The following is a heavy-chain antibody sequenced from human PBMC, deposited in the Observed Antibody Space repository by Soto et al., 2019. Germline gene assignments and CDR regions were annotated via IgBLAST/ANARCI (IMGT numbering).Heavy chain of an antibody. CDR1: GDSISTVDYF. CDR2: IYKSTTT. Sequence: QVHLLESGPGLVKPSQTLSLTCSVSGDSISTVDYFWAWIRQPPGQALEYIGYIYKSTTTYYNPSFESRVATSLDTSTSQYSLNVTSVTAADTAVYFCARGRYCLTGRCFPNWFDSWGQGTLVTVSS. V-gene: IGHV4-30-4*01. J-gene: IGHJ5*01. D-gene: IGHD2-15*01. CDR3: ARGRYCLTGRCFPNWFDS.